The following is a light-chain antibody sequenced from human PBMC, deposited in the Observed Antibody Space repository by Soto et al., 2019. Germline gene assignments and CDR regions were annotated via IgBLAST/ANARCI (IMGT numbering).Light chain of an antibody. CDR2: GAS. Sequence: IVMTQSPATLSVSPGERVALSCRASQSVSSHLAWYQKNPGQAPRLLVYGASTRDAGIPDRFSGSGSGTEFTLTISSLQSEDFAIYYCQQYNNWPRTFGQGTKVEI. J-gene: IGKJ1*01. CDR1: QSVSSH. V-gene: IGKV3-15*01. CDR3: QQYNNWPRT.